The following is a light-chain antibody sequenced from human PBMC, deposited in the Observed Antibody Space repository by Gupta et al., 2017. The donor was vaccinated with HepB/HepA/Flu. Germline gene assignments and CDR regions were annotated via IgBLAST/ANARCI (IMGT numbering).Light chain of an antibody. CDR3: QQDYSFRT. CDR1: QSIGNN. Sequence: DIQMTQSPSTLSASVGDRVTITCRASQSIGNNLDWYQQKPGKAPNVLIYRASTWESGVPSRFSGSESETEFTLTSSSLQPDDFATYYCQQDYSFRTFGQGTKVEIK. J-gene: IGKJ1*01. CDR2: RAS. V-gene: IGKV1-5*03.